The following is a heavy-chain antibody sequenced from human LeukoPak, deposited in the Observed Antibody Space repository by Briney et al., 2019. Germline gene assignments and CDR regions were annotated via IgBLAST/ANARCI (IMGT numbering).Heavy chain of an antibody. CDR3: ARGGLLEPYLDY. CDR1: GGSISSYY. V-gene: IGHV4-59*01. J-gene: IGHJ4*02. D-gene: IGHD3-22*01. Sequence: SETLSLTCTVSGGSISSYYWSWIRQPPGKGLEWIGYIYYSGSTNYNPSLKSRVTISVDTSKNQFSLKLSSVTAADTAVYYCARGGLLEPYLDYWGQGTLVTVSS. CDR2: IYYSGST.